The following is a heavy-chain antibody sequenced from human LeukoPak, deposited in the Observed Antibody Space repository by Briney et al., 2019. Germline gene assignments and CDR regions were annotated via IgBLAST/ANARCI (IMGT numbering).Heavy chain of an antibody. CDR1: GGSISSYY. V-gene: IGHV4-34*01. J-gene: IGHJ4*02. D-gene: IGHD2-15*01. CDR3: ARSQDKYCSGGSCYFDY. CDR2: INHSGST. Sequence: NPSETLSLTCTVSGGSISSYYWSWIRQPPGKGLEWIGEINHSGSTNYNPSLKSRVTISVDTSKNQFSLKLSSVTAADTAVYYCARSQDKYCSGGSCYFDYWGQGTLVTVSS.